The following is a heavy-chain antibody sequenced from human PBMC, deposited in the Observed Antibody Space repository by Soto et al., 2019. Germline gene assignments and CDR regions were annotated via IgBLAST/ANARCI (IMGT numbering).Heavy chain of an antibody. Sequence: QVQLVQSGAEVKKPGASVKVSCKASGYTFTGYYMHWVRQAPGQGLEWMGWINPNSGGTNYAQKFQGWVTMTRDTSISTAYMELSRLRSDDTAVYYCARDRIPYSSSSPPYYYYGMDVWGQGTTVTVSS. D-gene: IGHD6-6*01. CDR1: GYTFTGYY. J-gene: IGHJ6*02. V-gene: IGHV1-2*04. CDR2: INPNSGGT. CDR3: ARDRIPYSSSSPPYYYYGMDV.